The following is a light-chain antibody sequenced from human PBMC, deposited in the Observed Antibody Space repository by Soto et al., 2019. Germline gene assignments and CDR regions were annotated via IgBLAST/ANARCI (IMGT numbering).Light chain of an antibody. Sequence: EIVLTQSPDTLSLSPGERATLSCSASQSLSNSYLAWYQQKPGQAPRLLIYGASRRVTGIPDRFSGSGSGTDFTLTISRLEPEDFAVYYCQHYGITLPFGGGTRVEIK. CDR2: GAS. V-gene: IGKV3-20*01. J-gene: IGKJ4*01. CDR1: QSLSNSY. CDR3: QHYGITLP.